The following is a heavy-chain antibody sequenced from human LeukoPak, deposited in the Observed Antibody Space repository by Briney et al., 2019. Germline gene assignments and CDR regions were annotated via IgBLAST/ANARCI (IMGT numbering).Heavy chain of an antibody. CDR3: VSFIEERD. D-gene: IGHD1-26*01. J-gene: IGHJ4*02. CDR2: INTDGSGA. V-gene: IGHV3-74*01. CDR1: GFTFSKYW. Sequence: GGSLRLSCAASGFTFSKYWMHWVRQPPGKGPVWVSKINTDGSGAIYADFVRGRFTISRDNAKNTVYLQMNSLRVEDTAVYYCVSFIEERDWGQGTLVTVSS.